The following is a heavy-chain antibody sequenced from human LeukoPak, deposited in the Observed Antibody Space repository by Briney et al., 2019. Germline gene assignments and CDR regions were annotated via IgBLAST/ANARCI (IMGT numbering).Heavy chain of an antibody. Sequence: GGSLRLSCAASGFTFSSYAMHWVRQAPGKGLEWVAVISYDGSNKYYADSVSGRFTISRDNSKNTVYLHMNSLRGEDTAVYYCAKPRSGVMVGESDHWGQGTLVTVSS. CDR2: ISYDGSNK. D-gene: IGHD2-15*01. CDR3: AKPRSGVMVGESDH. CDR1: GFTFSSYA. J-gene: IGHJ4*02. V-gene: IGHV3-30-3*02.